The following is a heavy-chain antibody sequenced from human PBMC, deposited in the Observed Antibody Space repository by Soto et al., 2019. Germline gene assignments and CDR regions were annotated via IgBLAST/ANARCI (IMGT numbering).Heavy chain of an antibody. CDR1: GGTFSSYA. Sequence: ASVKVSCKASGGTFSSYAISWVRQAPGQGLEWMGGIIPIFGTANYAQNFQGRVTITADESTSTAYMELSSLRSEDTAVYYCARDISSGHYDAFDIWGQGTMVTV. CDR3: ARDISSGHYDAFDI. V-gene: IGHV1-69*13. J-gene: IGHJ3*02. D-gene: IGHD6-19*01. CDR2: IIPIFGTA.